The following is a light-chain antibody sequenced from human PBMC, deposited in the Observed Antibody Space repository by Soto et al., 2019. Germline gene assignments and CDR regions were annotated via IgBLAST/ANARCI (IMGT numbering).Light chain of an antibody. Sequence: DIQMTQSPSSLSASVGDRVTITCRASQNIKHYLIWFQHKPGKAPKLLIYAASSLQSGVPSRFSGTGSGTDFTLTISSLQPEDFATYSCQQSYTTPWTFGQVTKVDI. CDR1: QNIKHY. V-gene: IGKV1-39*01. CDR3: QQSYTTPWT. CDR2: AAS. J-gene: IGKJ1*01.